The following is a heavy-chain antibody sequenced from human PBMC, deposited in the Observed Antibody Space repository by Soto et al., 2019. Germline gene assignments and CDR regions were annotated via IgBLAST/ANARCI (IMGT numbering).Heavy chain of an antibody. CDR2: VTPRNGDT. Sequence: QVQLVQSGAEMKKPGASVKVSCKASGYTFTSYDINWVRQAAGQGPEWMGSVTPRNGDTAFAQKYQSRVTVTSNTSMSTVYMELSNLRSDDTAGYYCARGGSYWARRHYFDSWGQGTLVTVSS. V-gene: IGHV1-8*02. CDR1: GYTFTSYD. CDR3: ARGGSYWARRHYFDS. J-gene: IGHJ4*02. D-gene: IGHD2-8*02.